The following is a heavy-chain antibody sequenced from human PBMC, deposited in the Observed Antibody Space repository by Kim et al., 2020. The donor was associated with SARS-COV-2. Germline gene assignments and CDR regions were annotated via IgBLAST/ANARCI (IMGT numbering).Heavy chain of an antibody. CDR2: IT. J-gene: IGHJ2*01. CDR3: ARGGVGRFDL. D-gene: IGHD1-26*01. Sequence: ITSYADSVKGRFTITRDNAKNTVYVQMNRLRAEDTAVYYCARGGVGRFDLWGRGTLVTVSS. V-gene: IGHV3-74*01.